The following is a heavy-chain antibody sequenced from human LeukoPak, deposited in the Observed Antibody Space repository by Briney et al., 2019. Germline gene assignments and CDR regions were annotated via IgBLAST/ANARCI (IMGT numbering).Heavy chain of an antibody. V-gene: IGHV4-30-2*01. CDR3: ARSITVTPFDY. Sequence: SETLSLTCAVSGGSISSGGYSWRWIRQPPGKGLEWIAYIYHSGSTNYNPSLKSRVTMSVDTSKNQFSPKLSSVTAADTAVYYCARSITVTPFDYWGQGTLVTVSS. J-gene: IGHJ4*02. CDR2: IYHSGST. D-gene: IGHD4-17*01. CDR1: GGSISSGGYS.